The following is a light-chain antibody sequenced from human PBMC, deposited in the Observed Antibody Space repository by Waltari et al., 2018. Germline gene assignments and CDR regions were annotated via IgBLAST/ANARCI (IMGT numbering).Light chain of an antibody. Sequence: QSVLTQPPSATGTPGQTVTITCSGTNSNLRGNFVFWYQQLPRSAPKLVMSWYTQRPSGVPDRFSGAKSGTSASLAISGPRSEDEADYFCASWDDNLSAPVFGGGTKLTVL. V-gene: IGLV1-47*01. J-gene: IGLJ3*02. CDR1: NSNLRGNF. CDR3: ASWDDNLSAPV. CDR2: WYT.